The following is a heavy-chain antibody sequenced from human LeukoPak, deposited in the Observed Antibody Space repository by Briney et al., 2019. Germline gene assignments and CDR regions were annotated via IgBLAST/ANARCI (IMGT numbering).Heavy chain of an antibody. V-gene: IGHV4-30-2*01. CDR3: ARVPSPYYYDSSGYSTHFDY. CDR1: GGSISSGGYS. J-gene: IGHJ4*02. D-gene: IGHD3-22*01. CDR2: IYHSGST. Sequence: SQTLSLTCAVSGGSISSGGYSWSWIRQPPGKGLEWIGYIYHSGSTYYNPSLKSRVTISVDRSKNQFSLKLSSVTAADTAVYYCARVPSPYYYDSSGYSTHFDYWGQGTLVTVSS.